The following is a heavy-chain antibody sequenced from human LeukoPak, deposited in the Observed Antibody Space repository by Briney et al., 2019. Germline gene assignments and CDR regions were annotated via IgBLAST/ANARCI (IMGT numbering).Heavy chain of an antibody. J-gene: IGHJ4*02. CDR3: ARGRSGRLAAALDY. D-gene: IGHD6-13*01. CDR1: GGSFSGYY. V-gene: IGHV4-34*01. CDR2: INHSGST. Sequence: SETLSLTCAVYGGSFSGYYWSWIRQPPGKGLEWIGEINHSGSTNYNPSLKSRVTISVDTSKNQFSLKLSSVTAADTAVYYCARGRSGRLAAALDYWGQGTLVTVSS.